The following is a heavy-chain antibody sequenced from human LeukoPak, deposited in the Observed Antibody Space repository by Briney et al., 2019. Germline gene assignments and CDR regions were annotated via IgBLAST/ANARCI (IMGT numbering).Heavy chain of an antibody. CDR1: GYTFTTFA. CDR3: ARVKGLVVVVAATGLNWFDP. CDR2: ISAYNGNT. J-gene: IGHJ5*02. V-gene: IGHV1-18*01. D-gene: IGHD2-15*01. Sequence: ASVKVSCKASGYTFTTFAINWVRQAPGQGLEWMGWISAYNGNTDYAQKLQGRVTMTTDTSTSTAYMELRSLRSDDTAVYYCARVKGLVVVVAATGLNWFDPWGQGTLVTVSS.